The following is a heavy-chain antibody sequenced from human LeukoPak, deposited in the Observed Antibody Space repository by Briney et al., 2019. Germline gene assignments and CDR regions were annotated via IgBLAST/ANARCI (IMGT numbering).Heavy chain of an antibody. V-gene: IGHV4-39*07. Sequence: ETLSLTCTVSGGSISSSSYYWGWIRQPPGKGLEWIGSIYYSGSTYYNPSLKSRVTISVDTSKNQFSLKLSSVTAADTAVYYCARGATTVTTFFHYWGQGTLVTVSS. D-gene: IGHD4-17*01. CDR2: IYYSGST. CDR3: ARGATTVTTFFHY. J-gene: IGHJ4*02. CDR1: GGSISSSSYY.